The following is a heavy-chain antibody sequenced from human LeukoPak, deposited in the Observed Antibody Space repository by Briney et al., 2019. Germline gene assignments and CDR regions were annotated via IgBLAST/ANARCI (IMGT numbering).Heavy chain of an antibody. CDR1: GGSISSSSYY. D-gene: IGHD3-22*01. V-gene: IGHV4-39*07. J-gene: IGHJ6*03. CDR3: ARIDTHYYDSSGNPYYYYYMDV. Sequence: PSETLSLTCTVSGGSISSSSYYWGWIRQPPGKGLEWIGSIYYSGSTYYNPSLKSRVTISVDTSKNQFSLKLSSVTAADTAVYYCARIDTHYYDSSGNPYYYYYMDVWGKGTTVTVSS. CDR2: IYYSGST.